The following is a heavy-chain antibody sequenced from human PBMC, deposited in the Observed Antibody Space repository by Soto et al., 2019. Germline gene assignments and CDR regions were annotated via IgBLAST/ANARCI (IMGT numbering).Heavy chain of an antibody. J-gene: IGHJ4*02. CDR2: ISSTTNYI. V-gene: IGHV3-21*06. CDR1: GFTFTRYS. Sequence: LRLSCAASGFTFTRYSMNWVRQAPGKGLEWVSSISSTTNYIYYRDSMKGRFTISRDNAKNSLYLEMNSLRAEGTAVYYCARESEDLTSNFDYWGQGTLVTVSS. CDR3: ARESEDLTSNFDY.